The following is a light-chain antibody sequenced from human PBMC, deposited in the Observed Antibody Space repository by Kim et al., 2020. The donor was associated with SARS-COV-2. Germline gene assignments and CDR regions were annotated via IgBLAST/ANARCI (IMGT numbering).Light chain of an antibody. CDR3: QQYKNWPPIT. CDR1: QSVSTD. CDR2: GAS. J-gene: IGKJ5*01. V-gene: IGKV3D-15*01. Sequence: SPGDRATLSCRASQSVSTDLAWYQQTSGQAPRLLIYGASTRATGIPARFSGSGSGTEFTLTISGLQSEDLAVYYCQQYKNWPPITFGQGTRLEIK.